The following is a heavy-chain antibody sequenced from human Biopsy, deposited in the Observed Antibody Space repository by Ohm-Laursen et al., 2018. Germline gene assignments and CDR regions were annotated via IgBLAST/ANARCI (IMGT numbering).Heavy chain of an antibody. CDR3: ARLNSGTYDASDL. D-gene: IGHD1-26*01. V-gene: IGHV3-21*01. Sequence: GSLRLSCTASGVTLSGYKMNWVRQAPGKGLEWVSSISGSSTYIYYADSVRGRFTISRDNAHNSLYLHMNSLRAEDTAVYYCARLNSGTYDASDLWGQGTMVIVSS. CDR1: GVTLSGYK. J-gene: IGHJ3*01. CDR2: ISGSSTYI.